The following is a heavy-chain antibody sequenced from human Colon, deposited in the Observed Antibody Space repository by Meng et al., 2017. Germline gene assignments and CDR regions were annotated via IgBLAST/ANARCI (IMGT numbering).Heavy chain of an antibody. Sequence: QQQLQGSGPGLVSPSGSPSLTCVFPGGSVSSASYYWSWIRQPPGKGLEWIGLIHYSGSRNYNPSLKSRVTMSVDTSKNQVSLRLTSVTAADTAVYYCARFYGSGTFEVHDYWGQGTLVTVSS. CDR2: IHYSGSR. D-gene: IGHD3-10*01. CDR1: GGSVSSASYY. CDR3: ARFYGSGTFEVHDY. J-gene: IGHJ4*02. V-gene: IGHV4-61*01.